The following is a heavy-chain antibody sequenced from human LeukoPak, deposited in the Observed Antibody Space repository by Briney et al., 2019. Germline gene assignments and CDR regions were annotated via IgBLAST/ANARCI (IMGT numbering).Heavy chain of an antibody. J-gene: IGHJ5*02. CDR2: MNPNSGNT. D-gene: IGHD1-7*01. CDR1: GYTFTSYD. CDR3: ARGVELGDWFDP. V-gene: IGHV1-8*01. Sequence: ASVKVSCKAFGYTFTSYDINWVRQATGQGLEWMGWMNPNSGNTGYAQKFQGRLTMTRNTSISTAYMELSSLRSEDTAVYYCARGVELGDWFDPWGQGTLVTVSS.